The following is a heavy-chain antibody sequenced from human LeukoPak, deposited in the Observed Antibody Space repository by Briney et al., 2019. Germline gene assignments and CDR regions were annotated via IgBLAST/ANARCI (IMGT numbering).Heavy chain of an antibody. J-gene: IGHJ5*02. CDR1: GYTFTSYD. V-gene: IGHV1-8*01. Sequence: ASVKVSCKASGYTFTSYDINWVRQATGQGLEWMGWMNPNSGNTGYAQKFQGRVTMTRNTSISTAYMELSSLRSEDTAVYYCARGWPVVVVADTLKPFDPWGQGTLVTVSS. CDR2: MNPNSGNT. CDR3: ARGWPVVVVADTLKPFDP. D-gene: IGHD2-15*01.